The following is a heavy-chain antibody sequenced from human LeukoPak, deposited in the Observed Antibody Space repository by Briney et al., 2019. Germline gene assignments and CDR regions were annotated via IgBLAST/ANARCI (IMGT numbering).Heavy chain of an antibody. Sequence: SETLSLTCTVSGGSISSYYWSWIRQPAGKGLEWIGRIYTSGSTNYNPSLKSRVTISVDTTKNQFSLKLSSVTAADTAVYYCARMGEYSYGYYYYGMDVWGQGTTVTVSS. CDR1: GGSISSYY. CDR3: ARMGEYSYGYYYYGMDV. CDR2: IYTSGST. V-gene: IGHV4-4*07. D-gene: IGHD5-18*01. J-gene: IGHJ6*02.